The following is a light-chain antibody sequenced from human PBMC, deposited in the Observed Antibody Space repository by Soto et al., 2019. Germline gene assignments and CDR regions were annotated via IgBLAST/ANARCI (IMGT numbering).Light chain of an antibody. CDR2: GAS. J-gene: IGKJ1*01. Sequence: EIVMTQSPVTLSVSPGERATLSCRASQSVSSNLAWYQQRPGQAPRLLIYGASTRATGIPARFSGSGSGTEFTLTFTSLQSEDFAIYYCQQYYNWRTFGQGTKV. CDR1: QSVSSN. V-gene: IGKV3-15*01. CDR3: QQYYNWRT.